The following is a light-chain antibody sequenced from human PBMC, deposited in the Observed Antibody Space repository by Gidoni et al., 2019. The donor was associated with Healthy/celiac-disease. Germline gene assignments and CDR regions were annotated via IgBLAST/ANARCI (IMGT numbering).Light chain of an antibody. Sequence: IRLTQSPSSMSASVGDRVTITCRASQGISSYLAWYQQKPGKAPKLLIYAASTLQSGVPSRFSGSGSGTDFTLTICSLQPEDFATDYCQQLNSYLGFGGGTKVEIK. J-gene: IGKJ4*01. CDR1: QGISSY. CDR3: QQLNSYLG. CDR2: AAS. V-gene: IGKV1-9*01.